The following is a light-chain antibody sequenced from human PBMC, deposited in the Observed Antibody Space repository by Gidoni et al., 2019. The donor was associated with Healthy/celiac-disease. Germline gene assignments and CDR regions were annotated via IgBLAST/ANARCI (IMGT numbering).Light chain of an antibody. J-gene: IGKJ1*01. CDR1: QSISSW. CDR3: QQYNSVSWT. V-gene: IGKV1-5*03. CDR2: KAS. Sequence: DIQMTQSPSTLSASVGDRVTITCRARQSISSWLSWYQQKPGKAPKLLIYKASSLESGVPSRFSGSGSGTEFTLTISSLQPDDFATYYCQQYNSVSWTFGQGTKVEIK.